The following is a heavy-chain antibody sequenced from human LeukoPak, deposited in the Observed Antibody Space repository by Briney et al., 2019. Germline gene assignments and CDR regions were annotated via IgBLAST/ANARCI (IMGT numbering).Heavy chain of an antibody. CDR2: IYYSGST. D-gene: IGHD4-17*01. CDR3: ARDGGTVTTGAWFDP. J-gene: IGHJ5*02. CDR1: GGSISSTSYY. Sequence: SETLSLTCVVSGGSISSTSYYWGWIRQPPGKGLEWIGSIYYSGSTYYSPSLKSRVTISVDTSKNQFSLKLSSVTAADTAVYYCARDGGTVTTGAWFDPWGQGTLVTVSS. V-gene: IGHV4-39*07.